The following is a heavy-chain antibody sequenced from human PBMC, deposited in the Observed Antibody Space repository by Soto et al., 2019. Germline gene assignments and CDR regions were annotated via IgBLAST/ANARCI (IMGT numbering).Heavy chain of an antibody. CDR1: GFTFSSYA. V-gene: IGHV3-23*01. CDR3: AKLKGYSGYDLSFDY. CDR2: ISGSGGST. D-gene: IGHD5-12*01. Sequence: GGSLRLSCAASGFTFSSYAMSWVHQAPGKGLEWVSAISGSGGSTYYADSVKGRFTISRDNSKNTLYLQMNSLRAEDTAVYYCAKLKGYSGYDLSFDYWGQGTLVTVSS. J-gene: IGHJ4*02.